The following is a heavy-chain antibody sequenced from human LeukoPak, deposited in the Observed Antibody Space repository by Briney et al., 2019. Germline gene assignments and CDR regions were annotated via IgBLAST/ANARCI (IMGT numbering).Heavy chain of an antibody. CDR3: ACATDIASAGTDY. J-gene: IGHJ4*02. CDR2: IDPSDSYT. V-gene: IGHV5-10-1*01. D-gene: IGHD6-13*01. Sequence: GESLKISCKGSGYSFTSYWITWVRQMPGKGLEWMGRIDPSDSYTTYSPSFQGHVTISADKSISTAYLQWNNLKASDTALYYCACATDIASAGTDYWGQGTLATVSS. CDR1: GYSFTSYW.